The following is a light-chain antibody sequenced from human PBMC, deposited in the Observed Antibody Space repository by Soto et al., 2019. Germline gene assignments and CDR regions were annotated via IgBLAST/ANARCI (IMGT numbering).Light chain of an antibody. V-gene: IGLV2-14*01. Sequence: QSALTQPASVSGSPGQSITISCAGTSSDVGGYNYVSWYQQHPGKAPKLLLYEVSNRPSWVSDRFSGSKSANTASLTISGLQAEDEANSYCSSYPNNTTIEVFGHGTKVTVL. CDR2: EVS. J-gene: IGLJ1*01. CDR3: SSYPNNTTIEV. CDR1: SSDVGGYNY.